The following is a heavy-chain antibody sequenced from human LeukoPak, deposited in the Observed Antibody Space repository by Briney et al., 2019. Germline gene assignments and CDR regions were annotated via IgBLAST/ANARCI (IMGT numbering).Heavy chain of an antibody. D-gene: IGHD6-19*01. J-gene: IGHJ4*02. CDR2: ISSNGGST. Sequence: PGGSLRLSCAASGFTFSSYAMHWVRQAPGKGLEYVSAISSNGGSTYYANSVKGRFTISRDNSKNTLYLQMGSLRAEDMAVYYCAASIAVAGTFDYWGQGTLVTVSS. V-gene: IGHV3-64*01. CDR3: AASIAVAGTFDY. CDR1: GFTFSSYA.